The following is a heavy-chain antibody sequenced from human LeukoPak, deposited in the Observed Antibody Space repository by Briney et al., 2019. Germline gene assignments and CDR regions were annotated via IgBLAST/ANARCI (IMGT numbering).Heavy chain of an antibody. J-gene: IGHJ4*02. D-gene: IGHD3/OR15-3a*01. V-gene: IGHV1-2*06. CDR3: AIEDWGSYYFDY. CDR1: GYTFTGYY. CDR2: INPNSGGT. Sequence: ASVKVSCTASGYTFTGYYMHWVRQAPGQGLEWMGRINPNSGGTNYAQKFQGRVTMTRDTSISTAYMELSRLRSDDTAVYYCAIEDWGSYYFDYWGQGTLVTVSS.